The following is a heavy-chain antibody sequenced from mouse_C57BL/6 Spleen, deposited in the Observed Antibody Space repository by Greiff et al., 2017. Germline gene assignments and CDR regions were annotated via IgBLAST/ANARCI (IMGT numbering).Heavy chain of an antibody. D-gene: IGHD1-1*01. V-gene: IGHV1-80*01. CDR2: SYPGDGDT. CDR3: ARSRVLLWYFDV. CDR1: GYAFSSYW. J-gene: IGHJ1*03. Sequence: QVQLKQSGAELVKPGASVKISCKASGYAFSSYWMNWVKQRPGKGLEWIGQSYPGDGDTNYNGKFKGKATLTADKSSSTAYMQLSSLTSEDSAVYCCARSRVLLWYFDVWGTGTTVTVSS.